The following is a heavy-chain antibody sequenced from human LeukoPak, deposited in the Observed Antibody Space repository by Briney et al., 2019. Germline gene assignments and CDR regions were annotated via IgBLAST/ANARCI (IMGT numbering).Heavy chain of an antibody. J-gene: IGHJ4*02. CDR1: GYTFTSYD. Sequence: ASVKVSCKASGYTFTSYDSNWVRQATGQRSEWMGWMSPNSGDTGYAQKFQDRVTMTRNTSISTAYMELSSLRSDDTAVYYCARGPPNWGYDYWGPGTLVTVSS. CDR2: MSPNSGDT. V-gene: IGHV1-8*01. CDR3: ARGPPNWGYDY. D-gene: IGHD7-27*01.